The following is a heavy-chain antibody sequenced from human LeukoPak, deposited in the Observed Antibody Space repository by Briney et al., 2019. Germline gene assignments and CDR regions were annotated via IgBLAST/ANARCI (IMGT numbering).Heavy chain of an antibody. Sequence: GGSLRLSCAASGFTFSSYAMSWVRQAPGKGLEWVSGISGSGGSTYYADSVKGRFTISRDNSKNTLYLQMNSLRAEDTAVYYCAKGTGYSGYDYGDYWGQGTLVTVSS. CDR3: AKGTGYSGYDYGDY. CDR1: GFTFSSYA. V-gene: IGHV3-23*01. J-gene: IGHJ4*02. CDR2: ISGSGGST. D-gene: IGHD5-12*01.